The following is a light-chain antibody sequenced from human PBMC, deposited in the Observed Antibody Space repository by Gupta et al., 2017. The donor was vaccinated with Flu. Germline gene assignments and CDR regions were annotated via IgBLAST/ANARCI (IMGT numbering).Light chain of an antibody. J-gene: IGKJ2*01. CDR2: AAS. V-gene: IGKV3-20*01. CDR1: ENIKLNY. CDR3: RQYGSKRGYK. Sequence: TLSVSPGESATLSCKARENIKLNYLDWLQQKTGQAPRLLIYAASSRDTGISDRFSGGGSGKDLTLTIARREPEDSAVYYCRQYGSKRGYKFGQGTHMEIK.